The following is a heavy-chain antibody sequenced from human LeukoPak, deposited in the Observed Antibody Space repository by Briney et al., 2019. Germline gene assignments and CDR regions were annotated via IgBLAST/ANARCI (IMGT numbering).Heavy chain of an antibody. CDR3: ARGINSYGYYFDY. Sequence: PGGSLRLSCAASGFTFSSYWMSWVRQAPGKGLEWVANIKQDGSEKYYVDSVKGRFTISRDNAKNSLYLQMNSLRAEDTAVYYCARGINSYGYYFDYWGQGTLVTVSS. J-gene: IGHJ4*02. CDR2: IKQDGSEK. CDR1: GFTFSSYW. D-gene: IGHD5-18*01. V-gene: IGHV3-7*01.